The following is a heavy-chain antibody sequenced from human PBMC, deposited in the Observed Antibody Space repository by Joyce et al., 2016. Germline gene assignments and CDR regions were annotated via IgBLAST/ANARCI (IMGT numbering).Heavy chain of an antibody. J-gene: IGHJ4*02. D-gene: IGHD3/OR15-3a*01. CDR2: INPGNGDT. CDR1: GYTFSNHA. Sequence: QVQLVQSGAEEKKPGASVKVSCKDSGYTFSNHAIHWVRQAPGQRLEWMGRINPGNGDTTYSERFRGRVTIARDTSATTAYMELTSLTSEDTAVYYCAKGGLGPADYWGQGTLVTVSS. V-gene: IGHV1-3*05. CDR3: AKGGLGPADY.